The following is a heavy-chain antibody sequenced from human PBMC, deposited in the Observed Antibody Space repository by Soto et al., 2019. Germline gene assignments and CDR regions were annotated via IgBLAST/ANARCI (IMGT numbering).Heavy chain of an antibody. CDR3: ARGYSSSGERSAVGY. D-gene: IGHD6-13*01. CDR2: IYYSGST. CDR1: GGSISSGGYY. J-gene: IGHJ4*02. V-gene: IGHV4-31*03. Sequence: QVQLQESGPGLVKPSQTLSLTCTVSGGSISSGGYYWSWIRQHPGKGLEWIGYIYYSGSTYYNPSLKSRVTISVDTSKNQCSLKLSSVTAADTAMYYCARGYSSSGERSAVGYWGQGTLVPVSS.